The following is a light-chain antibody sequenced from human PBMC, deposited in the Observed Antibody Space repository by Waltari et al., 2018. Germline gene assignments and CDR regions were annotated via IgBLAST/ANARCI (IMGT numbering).Light chain of an antibody. Sequence: EMVMTQSPATLSVSPGERATLSCRASQSVGSNVAWYQQKPGQAPRPLIYGASTRATVIPARFSGSGSGTDFTLTITGLQSEDFAVYFCQQYNQWPLTFGRGTKVEIK. CDR2: GAS. V-gene: IGKV3-15*01. J-gene: IGKJ4*01. CDR3: QQYNQWPLT. CDR1: QSVGSN.